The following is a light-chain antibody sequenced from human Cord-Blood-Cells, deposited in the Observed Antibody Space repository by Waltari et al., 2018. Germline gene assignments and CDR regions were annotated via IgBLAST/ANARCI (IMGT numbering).Light chain of an antibody. CDR3: CSYAGSYTWV. J-gene: IGLJ3*02. CDR2: DVR. Sequence: QSALTQPRSVSGSPGQSVTISCTGTSSDVGGYNYVSWYQQHPGKAPKLRIYDVRKRPAGVPERFSGSKSGNPASLTISGLQAGDEADYYFCSYAGSYTWVFGGGTKLTVL. CDR1: SSDVGGYNY. V-gene: IGLV2-11*01.